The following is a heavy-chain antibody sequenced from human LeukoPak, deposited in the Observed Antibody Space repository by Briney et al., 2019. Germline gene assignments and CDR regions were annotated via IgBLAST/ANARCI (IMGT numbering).Heavy chain of an antibody. V-gene: IGHV1-2*06. J-gene: IGHJ4*02. CDR3: ASRGFDS. D-gene: IGHD3-16*01. CDR2: INPSSGVT. Sequence: ASVKVSCKASGYTFTGYYIHWVRQAPGQGLEWMGRINPSSGVTYYVQKFEGRVTMTRDTSARTVYMEVGNLTSDDTAMYFCASRGFDSWGQGTLVTVSS. CDR1: GYTFTGYY.